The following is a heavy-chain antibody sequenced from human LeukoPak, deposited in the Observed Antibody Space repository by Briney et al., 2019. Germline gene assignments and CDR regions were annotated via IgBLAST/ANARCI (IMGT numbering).Heavy chain of an antibody. CDR1: GFTSSSYG. J-gene: IGHJ4*01. Sequence: GGSLRLSCAASGFTSSSYGMHWVRQAPGKGLEWVAVISYDGSNIYYVDSVKGRFTISRDNSKNTLYLQMNSLRVEDTAVYYCAKAVGATKWSLPFGYWGQGTLVTVSS. V-gene: IGHV3-30*18. D-gene: IGHD1-26*01. CDR2: ISYDGSNI. CDR3: AKAVGATKWSLPFGY.